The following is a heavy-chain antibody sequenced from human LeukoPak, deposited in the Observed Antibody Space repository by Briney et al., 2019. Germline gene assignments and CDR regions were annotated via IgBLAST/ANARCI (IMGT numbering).Heavy chain of an antibody. Sequence: GGSLRLSCAASGFTFSNYAMSWVRQAPGKGLEWVSVISGSGGITYYADSVRGRFTISRDNAKNTLYLEMNSLRAEDTAVYYCARDGRIAAGDTRMLDCWGQGTLVTVAS. V-gene: IGHV3-23*01. J-gene: IGHJ4*02. CDR3: ARDGRIAAGDTRMLDC. CDR2: ISGSGGIT. CDR1: GFTFSNYA. D-gene: IGHD6-25*01.